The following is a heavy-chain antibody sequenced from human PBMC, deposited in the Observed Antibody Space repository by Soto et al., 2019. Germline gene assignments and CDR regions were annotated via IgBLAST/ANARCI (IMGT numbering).Heavy chain of an antibody. D-gene: IGHD3-16*02. CDR1: GGSISSGDYY. CDR3: ARGHHDCVWGSYRPDNQNWFDP. CDR2: IYYSGST. Sequence: TLSLTCTVSGGSISSGDYYWSWIRQPPGKGLEWIGYIYYSGSTYYNPSLKSRVTISVDTTKNQISLKLSSVTAADTAVYYCARGHHDCVWGSYRPDNQNWFDPWGQGALVTVSS. J-gene: IGHJ5*02. V-gene: IGHV4-30-4*01.